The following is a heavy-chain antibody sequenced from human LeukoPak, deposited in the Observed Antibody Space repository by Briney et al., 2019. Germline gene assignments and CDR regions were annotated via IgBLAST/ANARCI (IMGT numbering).Heavy chain of an antibody. CDR2: INWNGGST. J-gene: IGHJ3*02. CDR3: ARDRKSSGWYRGAFDI. V-gene: IGHV3-20*04. D-gene: IGHD6-19*01. CDR1: GFTFDDYG. Sequence: GGSLRLSCAASGFTFDDYGMSWVRQAPGKGLEWVSGINWNGGSTGYADSVKGRFTISRDNAKNSLYLQMNSLRAEDTALYYCARDRKSSGWYRGAFDIWGQGTMVTVSS.